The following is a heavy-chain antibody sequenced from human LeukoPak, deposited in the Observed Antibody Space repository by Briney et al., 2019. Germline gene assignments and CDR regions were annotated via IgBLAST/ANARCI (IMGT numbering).Heavy chain of an antibody. Sequence: ASVKVSCKASGYTFTGYYMHWVRQAPGQGPEWMGWINPNSGGTNYAQKFQGWVTMTRDTSISTAYMELSRLRSDDTAVYYCARDRCSGGSCYDYYGMDVWGQGTTVTVSS. J-gene: IGHJ6*02. CDR1: GYTFTGYY. CDR2: INPNSGGT. V-gene: IGHV1-2*04. CDR3: ARDRCSGGSCYDYYGMDV. D-gene: IGHD2-15*01.